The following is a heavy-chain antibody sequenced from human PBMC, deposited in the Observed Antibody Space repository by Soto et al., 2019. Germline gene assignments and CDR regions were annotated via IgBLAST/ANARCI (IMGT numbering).Heavy chain of an antibody. CDR3: AMTGIAAAGPTDDSYYFDY. V-gene: IGHV4-34*01. CDR1: GGSFSGYY. J-gene: IGHJ4*02. Sequence: SETLSLTCAVYGGSFSGYYWSWIRQPPGKGLEWIGEINHSGSTNYNPSLKSRVTISVDTSKNQFSLKLSSVTAADTAVYYCAMTGIAAAGPTDDSYYFDYWGQGTLVTVSS. CDR2: INHSGST. D-gene: IGHD6-13*01.